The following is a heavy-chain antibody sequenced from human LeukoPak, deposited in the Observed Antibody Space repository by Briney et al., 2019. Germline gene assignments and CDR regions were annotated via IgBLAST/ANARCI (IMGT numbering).Heavy chain of an antibody. CDR3: ASGSILRLEPFDY. CDR1: GYTFTGYY. Sequence: ASVKVSCKASGYTFTGYYMHWVRQAPGQGLEWMGWINPNSDGTNYAQKFQGRVTMTRDTSISTAYMELSRLRSDDTAVYYCASGSILRLEPFDYWGQGTLVTVSS. D-gene: IGHD5-12*01. V-gene: IGHV1-2*02. CDR2: INPNSDGT. J-gene: IGHJ4*02.